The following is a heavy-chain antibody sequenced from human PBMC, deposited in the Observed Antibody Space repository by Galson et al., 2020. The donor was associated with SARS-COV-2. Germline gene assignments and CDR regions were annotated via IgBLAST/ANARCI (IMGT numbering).Heavy chain of an antibody. J-gene: IGHJ6*02. Sequence: HWVRQAPGKGLEWVSLITWDGGSTYYADSVKGRFTISRDNSKNSLYLQMNSLRTEDTALYYCAKDYIQYTYYYGMDVWGQGTTVTVSS. CDR3: AKDYIQYTYYYGMDV. V-gene: IGHV3-43*01. D-gene: IGHD4-4*01. CDR2: ITWDGGST.